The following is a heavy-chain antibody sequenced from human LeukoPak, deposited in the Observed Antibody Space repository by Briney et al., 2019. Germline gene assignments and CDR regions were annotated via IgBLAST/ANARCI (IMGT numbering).Heavy chain of an antibody. J-gene: IGHJ5*02. CDR3: ARAPVQRDSSGFWFDP. CDR2: IYYSGST. V-gene: IGHV4-59*01. CDR1: GGSISSYY. D-gene: IGHD6-19*01. Sequence: PSETLSLTCTVSGGSISSYYWSWIQQPPGKGLEWIGYIYYSGSTNYNPSLKSRVTISVDTSKNQFSLKLSSVTAADTAVYYCARAPVQRDSSGFWFDPWGQRTLVTVSS.